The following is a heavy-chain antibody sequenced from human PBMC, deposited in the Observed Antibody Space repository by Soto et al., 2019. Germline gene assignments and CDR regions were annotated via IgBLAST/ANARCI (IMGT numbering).Heavy chain of an antibody. CDR3: ARRGLSTTSLYAMDV. V-gene: IGHV1-46*01. D-gene: IGHD2-2*01. J-gene: IGHJ6*02. CDR1: GYTFTNYY. CDR2: INPRGGAT. Sequence: ASVKVSCKVSGYTFTNYYMHWVRQAPGQGLEWMGLINPRGGATTYAQNFQGRVTMTKDTSTSTVYMELTSLRSDDTAVYYCARRGLSTTSLYAMDVWGQGTTVTVSS.